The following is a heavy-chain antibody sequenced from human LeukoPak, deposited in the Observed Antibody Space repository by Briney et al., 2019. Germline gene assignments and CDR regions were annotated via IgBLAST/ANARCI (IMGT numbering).Heavy chain of an antibody. CDR2: INPNSGGT. CDR1: GYTFTGYY. Sequence: ASVKVSCKASGYTFTGYYMHWVRQAPGQGLEWMGWINPNSGGTNYAQKFQGRVTMTRDTSISTAYMELSRLRSDDTAVYYSARGYCSSTSCYLYFDYWGQGTLVTASS. V-gene: IGHV1-2*02. CDR3: ARGYCSSTSCYLYFDY. D-gene: IGHD2-2*01. J-gene: IGHJ4*02.